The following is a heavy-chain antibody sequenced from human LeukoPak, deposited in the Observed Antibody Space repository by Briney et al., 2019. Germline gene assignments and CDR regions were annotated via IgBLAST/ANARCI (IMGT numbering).Heavy chain of an antibody. CDR1: GGSFSGHY. Sequence: PSETLSLTCAVYGGSFSGHYWSWIRQAPGKGLEWIGEINHSGSTNYNPSLKSRVAISVDTSKNQFSLKLTSVTAADTAVYYCARVKDPVGYYYYYYMDVWGKGTTVTVSS. V-gene: IGHV4-34*01. D-gene: IGHD1-26*01. CDR3: ARVKDPVGYYYYYYMDV. J-gene: IGHJ6*03. CDR2: INHSGST.